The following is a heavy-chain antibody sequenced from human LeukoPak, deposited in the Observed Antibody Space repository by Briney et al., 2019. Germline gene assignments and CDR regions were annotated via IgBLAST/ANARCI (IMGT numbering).Heavy chain of an antibody. D-gene: IGHD1-1*01. CDR3: AKGPSNAGYNSYFDL. J-gene: IGHJ2*01. CDR1: GFTFSSYG. CDR2: IRYDGSNN. V-gene: IGHV3-30*02. Sequence: PGGSLRLSCAASGFTFSSYGMNWVRQAPGKGLEWVAFIRYDGSNNYYADSAKGRFTISRDNSKNTLYLQMNSLRAEDTAMYYCAKGPSNAGYNSYFDLWGRGTLATVSS.